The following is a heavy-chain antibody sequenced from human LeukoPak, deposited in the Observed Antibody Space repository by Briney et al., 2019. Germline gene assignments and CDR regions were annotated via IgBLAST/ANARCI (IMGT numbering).Heavy chain of an antibody. D-gene: IGHD4-11*01. CDR1: GGSISSGDYY. Sequence: PSQTLSLTCTVSGGSISSGDYYWTWIRQPPGKGLEWIAYIYYTGSTYYNPSLKSRVTISVDRSKNQFSLKLSSVTAADTAVYYCARDGRRDYNIYFDYWGQGTLVTVSS. CDR2: IYYTGST. J-gene: IGHJ4*02. CDR3: ARDGRRDYNIYFDY. V-gene: IGHV4-30-4*01.